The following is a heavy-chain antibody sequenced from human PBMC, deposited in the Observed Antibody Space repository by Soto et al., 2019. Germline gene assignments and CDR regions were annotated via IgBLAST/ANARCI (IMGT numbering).Heavy chain of an antibody. Sequence: QVQLVESGGGVVQPGRSLRLSCAASGFTFSSYAMHWVRQAPGKGLEWVAVISYDGSNKYYADSVKGRFTISRDNSKNKLYLQMNSLRAEDTAVYYCARVLYSGYDSELGYWGQGTLVTVSS. CDR2: ISYDGSNK. V-gene: IGHV3-30-3*01. D-gene: IGHD5-12*01. CDR1: GFTFSSYA. CDR3: ARVLYSGYDSELGY. J-gene: IGHJ4*02.